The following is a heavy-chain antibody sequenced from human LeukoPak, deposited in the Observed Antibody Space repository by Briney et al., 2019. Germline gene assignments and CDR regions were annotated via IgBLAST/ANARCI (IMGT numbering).Heavy chain of an antibody. CDR1: GYTFTGYY. CDR2: INPNSGGT. Sequence: ASVKVSCRASGYTFTGYYVFWLRQAPGHGLEWMGRINPNSGGTNYAQKFQGRVTMTRDTSITTAYMELSSLRSDDTAVYYCARDLPSPGISVADDYWGQGTLVTVSS. V-gene: IGHV1-2*06. CDR3: ARDLPSPGISVADDY. D-gene: IGHD6-19*01. J-gene: IGHJ4*02.